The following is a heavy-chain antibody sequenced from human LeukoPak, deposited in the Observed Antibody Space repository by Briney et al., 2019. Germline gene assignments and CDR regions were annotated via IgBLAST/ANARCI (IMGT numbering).Heavy chain of an antibody. V-gene: IGHV1-46*01. Sequence: ASVKVSCKASGYTFTSYCMHWVRQAPGQGLEWMGIINPSGGSTSYAQKFQGRVTMTRDTSTSTVYMELSSLRSEDTAVYYCARDRGSATHFDYWGQGTLVTVSS. J-gene: IGHJ4*02. D-gene: IGHD3-10*01. CDR1: GYTFTSYC. CDR2: INPSGGST. CDR3: ARDRGSATHFDY.